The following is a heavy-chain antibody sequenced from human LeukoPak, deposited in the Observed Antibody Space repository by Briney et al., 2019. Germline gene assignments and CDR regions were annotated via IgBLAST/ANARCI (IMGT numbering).Heavy chain of an antibody. CDR1: GGSFRGYY. J-gene: IGHJ4*02. D-gene: IGHD2-2*01. V-gene: IGHV4-34*01. CDR3: ARGEGYCSSTSCYYFDY. Sequence: PSETLSLTCAVYGGSFRGYYWSWIRQPPGKGLERSGEINHSGSTNYNPSLKGRVPISVDTSKNQFSLKLSSVTAADTAVYYCARGEGYCSSTSCYYFDYWGQGTLVTVPS. CDR2: INHSGST.